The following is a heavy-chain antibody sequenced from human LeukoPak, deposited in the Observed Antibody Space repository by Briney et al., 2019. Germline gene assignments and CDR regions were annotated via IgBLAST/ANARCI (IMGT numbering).Heavy chain of an antibody. CDR2: IYYSGST. J-gene: IGHJ4*02. V-gene: IGHV4-39*01. CDR3: ARHWARGVDY. CDR1: GGSISSSSYY. Sequence: SETLSLTCTVSGGSISSSSYYWGWIRQPPGKGLEWIGSIYYSGSTYYNLSLKSRVTISVDTSKNQFSLKLSSVTAADTAVYYCARHWARGVDYWGQGTLVTVSS. D-gene: IGHD3-10*01.